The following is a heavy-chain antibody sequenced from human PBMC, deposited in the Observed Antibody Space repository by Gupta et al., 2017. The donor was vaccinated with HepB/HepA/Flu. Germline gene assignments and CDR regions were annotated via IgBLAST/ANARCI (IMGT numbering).Heavy chain of an antibody. D-gene: IGHD5-24*01. J-gene: IGHJ5*02. CDR3: ARGVTRSPAERWRLRTNNWFDP. CDR2: MNPNSGNT. CDR1: GYTFSDSD. Sequence: QVQLVQSGAEVKMPGASVTVSCTASGYTFSDSDINWVRQAAGQGLEWLGWMNPNSGNTGYRQKFQDRITMTRDASISTAYMELSGLRSEDTAIYYCARGVTRSPAERWRLRTNNWFDPWGQGTLVTVSS. V-gene: IGHV1-8*01.